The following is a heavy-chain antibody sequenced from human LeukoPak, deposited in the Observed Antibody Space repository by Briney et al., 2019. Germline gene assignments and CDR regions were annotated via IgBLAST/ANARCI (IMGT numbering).Heavy chain of an antibody. D-gene: IGHD3-22*01. Sequence: GGSLRLSCAASGFTFSRYGMHWVRQAPGKGLEWVAFIRYDGNEKYYGDSVKGRFTISRDNSKNTLYLQMNSLRAEDTAVYYCAKDSSDSSGYYYSYYYYMDVWGKGTTVTISS. J-gene: IGHJ6*03. CDR1: GFTFSRYG. CDR2: IRYDGNEK. CDR3: AKDSSDSSGYYYSYYYYMDV. V-gene: IGHV3-30*02.